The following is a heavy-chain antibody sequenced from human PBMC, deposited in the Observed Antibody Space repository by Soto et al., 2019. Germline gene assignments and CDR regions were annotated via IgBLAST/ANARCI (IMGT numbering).Heavy chain of an antibody. V-gene: IGHV3-9*01. CDR1: VLTFDDYA. D-gene: IGHD6-13*01. J-gene: IGHJ4*02. Sequence: SLRLSGAASVLTFDDYAMHCVRQAPGKGLEWVSYITWNSGYIGYADSVKGRFTISRDNANNSLYLQMNSLKPEDTAFYYCAKALYGSSSSPIDYWGQGTLVTVSS. CDR2: ITWNSGYI. CDR3: AKALYGSSSSPIDY.